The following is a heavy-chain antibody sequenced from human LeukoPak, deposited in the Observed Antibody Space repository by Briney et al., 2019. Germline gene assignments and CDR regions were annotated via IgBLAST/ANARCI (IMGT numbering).Heavy chain of an antibody. Sequence: GGSLRLSCAASGFTFSSYWMHWVRQAPGKGLVWVSRINGDGSSTSYADSVKGRFTISRDNAKNTLYLQMNSLRAEDTAVYYCARELGASDIVVVNYYYGMDVWGQGTTVTVSS. CDR3: ARELGASDIVVVNYYYGMDV. CDR2: INGDGSST. CDR1: GFTFSSYW. V-gene: IGHV3-74*01. J-gene: IGHJ6*02. D-gene: IGHD2-2*01.